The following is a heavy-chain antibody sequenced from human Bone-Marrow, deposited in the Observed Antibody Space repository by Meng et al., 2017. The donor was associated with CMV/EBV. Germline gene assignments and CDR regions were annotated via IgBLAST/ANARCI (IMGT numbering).Heavy chain of an antibody. CDR3: AQCRGDRLRYYFDS. Sequence: GESLKISCAASGFTFSSYWMSWVRQAPGKGLEWVANIEGEGSEKCYVDSVKGRFTISRDNAKNTLYLQMNSLRAEDTALYYCAQCRGDRLRYYFDSWGQGAQVTVSS. J-gene: IGHJ4*02. V-gene: IGHV3-7*03. D-gene: IGHD3-10*01. CDR2: IEGEGSEK. CDR1: GFTFSSYW.